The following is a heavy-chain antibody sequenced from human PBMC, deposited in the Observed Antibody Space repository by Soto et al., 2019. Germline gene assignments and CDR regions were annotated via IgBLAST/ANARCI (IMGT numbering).Heavy chain of an antibody. V-gene: IGHV3-48*01. D-gene: IGHD4-17*01. J-gene: IGHJ6*03. Sequence: EVQLVESGGGLVQPGGSLRLSCAASGFTFSSYSMNWVRQAPGKGLEWVSYISSSSSTIYYADSVKGRFTISRDNAKNSLYLQMNSLRAEDTAVYYCARGHDYGDYGSYYYYMDVWGKGTTVTVSS. CDR2: ISSSSSTI. CDR1: GFTFSSYS. CDR3: ARGHDYGDYGSYYYYMDV.